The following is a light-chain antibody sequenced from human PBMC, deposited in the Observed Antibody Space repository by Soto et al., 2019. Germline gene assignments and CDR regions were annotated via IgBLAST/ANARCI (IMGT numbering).Light chain of an antibody. Sequence: DIQMTQSPSSLSASVGDRVTITCRASQTISSNLNWYQQKPGKAPKLLIYAASNLQSGVPSRFSGSGSGTDFTLTISSLQPEDFATYYCQQVESYPSTFGGGTRWIS. V-gene: IGKV1-39*01. J-gene: IGKJ4*01. CDR1: QTISSN. CDR3: QQVESYPST. CDR2: AAS.